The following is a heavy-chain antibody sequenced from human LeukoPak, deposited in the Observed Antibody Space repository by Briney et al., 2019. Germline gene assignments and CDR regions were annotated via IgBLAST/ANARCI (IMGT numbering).Heavy chain of an antibody. CDR1: GFTFSSYS. CDR3: ARDGSDSSGWSVY. CDR2: ISSSSTYI. V-gene: IGHV3-21*01. J-gene: IGHJ4*02. Sequence: GGSLRLSCAASGFTFSSYSMNWVRQAPGKGLEWVSSISSSSTYIYYADSVKGRFTISRDNAKNSLYLQMNSLRAEDTAVYYCARDGSDSSGWSVYWGQGTLVTVSS. D-gene: IGHD6-19*01.